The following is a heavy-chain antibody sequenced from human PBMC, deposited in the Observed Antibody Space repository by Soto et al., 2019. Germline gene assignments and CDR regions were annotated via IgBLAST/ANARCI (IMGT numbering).Heavy chain of an antibody. CDR3: ARHQVVPAAMLGTRYYYMDV. V-gene: IGHV4-31*03. CDR2: IYYSGST. Sequence: SSETLSLTCTVFGGSISSGGYYWSWIRQHPGKGLEWIGYIYYSGSTYYNPSLKSRVTISVDTSKNQFSLKLSSVTAADTAVYYCARHQVVPAAMLGTRYYYMDVWGKGTTVTVSS. CDR1: GGSISSGGYY. D-gene: IGHD2-2*01. J-gene: IGHJ6*03.